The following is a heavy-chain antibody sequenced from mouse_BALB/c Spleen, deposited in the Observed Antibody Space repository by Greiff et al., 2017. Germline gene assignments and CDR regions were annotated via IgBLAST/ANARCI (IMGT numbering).Heavy chain of an antibody. V-gene: IGHV2-6-7*01. CDR3: AREGAYYGNYGYFDV. Sequence: VHLVESGPGLVAPSQSLSITCTVSGFSLTGYGVNWVRQPPGKGLEWLGMIWGDGSTDYNSALKSRLSISKDNSKSQVFLKMNSLQTDDTARYYCAREGAYYGNYGYFDVWGAGTTVTVSS. CDR2: IWGDGST. CDR1: GFSLTGYG. D-gene: IGHD2-10*01. J-gene: IGHJ1*01.